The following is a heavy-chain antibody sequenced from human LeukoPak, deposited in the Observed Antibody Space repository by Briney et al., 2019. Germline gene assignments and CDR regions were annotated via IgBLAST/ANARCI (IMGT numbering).Heavy chain of an antibody. V-gene: IGHV1-2*02. J-gene: IGHJ3*02. CDR2: INPNSGGT. CDR3: AREYDSSGYYRPAAFDI. Sequence: ASVKVSCKASGYTFTGYYMHWVRQAPGQGLEWMGWINPNSGGTNYAQKFQGRVTMTRDTSISTAYMELSRLRSDDTAVYYCAREYDSSGYYRPAAFDIWGQGTMVTVSS. CDR1: GYTFTGYY. D-gene: IGHD3-22*01.